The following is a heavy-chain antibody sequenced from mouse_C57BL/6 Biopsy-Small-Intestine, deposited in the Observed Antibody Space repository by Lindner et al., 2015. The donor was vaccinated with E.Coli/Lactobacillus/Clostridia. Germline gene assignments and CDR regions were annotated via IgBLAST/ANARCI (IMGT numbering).Heavy chain of an antibody. CDR2: INPGSGGT. V-gene: IGHV1-54*01. D-gene: IGHD2-1*01. J-gene: IGHJ3*01. Sequence: VQLQESGAELVRPRTSVKVSCKASGYAFSNFLIEWVKQRPGQGLEWIGVINPGSGGTDYNEKFKAKATLTADKSSTTAYIQLSSLTYEDSAVYFCATYGNFAYWGQGTLVTVSA. CDR3: ATYGNFAY. CDR1: GYAFSNFL.